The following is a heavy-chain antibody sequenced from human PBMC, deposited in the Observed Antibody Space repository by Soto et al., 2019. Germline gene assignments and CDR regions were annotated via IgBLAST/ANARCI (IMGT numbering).Heavy chain of an antibody. Sequence: QVQLQESGPGLVKPSQTLSLTCTVSGGSISNGNYYWTWIRQLPGKGLEWIGNIYYTGSTSYNPSLNSPVTISIDSSKNQFPLKLMSVVAAAAAMYYCAKNGTRRPRCNAWGQGTLVTVSS. CDR2: IYYTGST. D-gene: IGHD1-26*01. CDR3: AKNGTRRPRCNA. J-gene: IGHJ5*02. V-gene: IGHV4-31*01. CDR1: GGSISNGNYY.